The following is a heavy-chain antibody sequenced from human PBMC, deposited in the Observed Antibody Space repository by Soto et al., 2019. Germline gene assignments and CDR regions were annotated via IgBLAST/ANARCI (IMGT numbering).Heavy chain of an antibody. J-gene: IGHJ6*02. CDR1: GFTFISYG. CDR3: AKNEGLRWYGMDV. CDR2: ISYDGSNK. V-gene: IGHV3-30*18. Sequence: GGSLRLSCAASGFTFISYGMHWVRQAPGKGLEWAAVISYDGSNKYYADSVKGRFTISRDNSKNTLYLQMNSLRAEDTAVYYCAKNEGLRWYGMDVWGQGTTVTVSS. D-gene: IGHD4-17*01.